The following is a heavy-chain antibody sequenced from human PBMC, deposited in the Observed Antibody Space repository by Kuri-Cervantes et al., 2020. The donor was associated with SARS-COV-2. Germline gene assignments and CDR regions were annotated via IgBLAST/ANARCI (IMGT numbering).Heavy chain of an antibody. V-gene: IGHV3-30-3*01. CDR1: GFTFFSYA. Sequence: GGSLRLSCAASGFTFFSYAMHWVRQAPGKGLEWVAIISYDGSNKYYADSVKGRFTISRDNSKNTLYLQMNSLRAEDTAVYYCARGYVNCSGGSCYSIHYYYGMDVWGQGTTVTVSS. CDR2: ISYDGSNK. CDR3: ARGYVNCSGGSCYSIHYYYGMDV. D-gene: IGHD2-15*01. J-gene: IGHJ6*02.